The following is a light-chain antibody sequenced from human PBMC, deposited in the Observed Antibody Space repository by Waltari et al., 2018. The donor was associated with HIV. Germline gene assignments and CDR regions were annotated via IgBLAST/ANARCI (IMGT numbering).Light chain of an antibody. V-gene: IGLV1-47*01. CDR2: RNN. J-gene: IGLJ3*02. CDR3: AGWDDSLSGVV. CDR1: SSNLGSNY. Sequence: QSGLTQPPSASGTPGQRVTISCSGSSSNLGSNYVSWYQQLPGAAPKLLMYRNNQRPSGVPDRFSGSKSGTSASLAIRGLRSEDEADYYCAGWDDSLSGVVFGGGTKLTVL.